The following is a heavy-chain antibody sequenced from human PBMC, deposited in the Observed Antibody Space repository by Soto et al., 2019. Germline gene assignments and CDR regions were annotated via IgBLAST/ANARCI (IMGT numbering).Heavy chain of an antibody. V-gene: IGHV5-51*01. CDR2: IYPGDSDT. J-gene: IGHJ6*02. CDR3: ARFGHPQRKDYYGMDV. D-gene: IGHD2-2*01. CDR1: GYSFTSYW. Sequence: GESLKISCKGSGYSFTSYWIGWVRQMPGKGLEWMGIIYPGDSDTRYSPSFQGQVTISADKSISTAYLQWSSLKASDTVMYYCARFGHPQRKDYYGMDVWGQGTTVTVSS.